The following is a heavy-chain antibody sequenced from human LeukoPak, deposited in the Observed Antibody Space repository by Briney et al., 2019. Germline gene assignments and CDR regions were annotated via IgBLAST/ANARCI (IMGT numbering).Heavy chain of an antibody. J-gene: IGHJ4*02. CDR2: IYHSGST. D-gene: IGHD3-10*01. Sequence: SQTLSLTCTVSGGSISSGGYYWSWIRQPPGKGLEWIGYIYHSGSTYYNPSLKSRVTISVDRSKNQFSLKLSSVTAADTAVYYCAIGGYYGSGSYDYWGQGTLVTVSS. CDR1: GGSISSGGYY. CDR3: AIGGYYGSGSYDY. V-gene: IGHV4-30-2*01.